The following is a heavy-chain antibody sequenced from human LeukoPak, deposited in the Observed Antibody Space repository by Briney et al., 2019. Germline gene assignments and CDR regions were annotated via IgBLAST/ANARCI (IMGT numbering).Heavy chain of an antibody. J-gene: IGHJ6*03. CDR3: ARGRASCSSTSCYRYYYYYMDV. CDR1: GFTFSSYS. V-gene: IGHV3-21*01. CDR2: ISSSSSYI. Sequence: GGSLRLSCAASGFTFSSYSMNWVRQAPGKGLEWVSSISSSSSYIYYADSVKGRFTISRDNAKNSLYLQMNSLRAEDTAVYYCARGRASCSSTSCYRYYYYYMDVWGKGTTVTVSS. D-gene: IGHD2-2*01.